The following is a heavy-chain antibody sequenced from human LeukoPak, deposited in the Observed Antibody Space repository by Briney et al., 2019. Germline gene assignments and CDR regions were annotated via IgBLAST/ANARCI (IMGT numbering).Heavy chain of an antibody. V-gene: IGHV3-11*04. CDR2: ISNSGSYI. J-gene: IGHJ4*02. D-gene: IGHD5-12*01. CDR1: GFTFSDYY. CDR3: ARDPVDIVATLDY. Sequence: GGSLRLSCAASGFTFSDYYMSWVRQAPGEGLEWVSSISNSGSYIYYADSVKGRFTISRDNTKNSLYLQMNSLRAEDTAVYYCARDPVDIVATLDYWGQGTLVTVSS.